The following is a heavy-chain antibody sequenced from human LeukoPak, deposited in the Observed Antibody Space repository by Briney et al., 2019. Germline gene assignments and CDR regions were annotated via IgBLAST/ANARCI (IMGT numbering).Heavy chain of an antibody. J-gene: IGHJ4*02. CDR1: GFTVSSNY. Sequence: PGGSLRLSCAASGFTVSSNYMSWVRQAPGKGLEWVSVIYSGGSTYYADSVKGRFTISRDNSKNTLYLQMNSLRAEDTAVYYRARGVNELPADYWGQGTLVTVSS. CDR2: IYSGGST. CDR3: ARGVNELPADY. D-gene: IGHD1-1*01. V-gene: IGHV3-53*01.